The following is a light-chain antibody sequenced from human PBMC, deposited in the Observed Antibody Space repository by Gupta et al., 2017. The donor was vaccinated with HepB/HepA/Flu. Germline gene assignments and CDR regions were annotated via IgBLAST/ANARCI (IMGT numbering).Light chain of an antibody. V-gene: IGKV1-39*01. Sequence: DIQMTQSPSSLSASVRDRVTITCRASQSISNYLNWYQQKPGKAPKLLIYYASSLQSGVPSRFSGSGSGTDFTLTISSLQPEDFAIYYCQQCYSTPLTFGGGTKVEIK. J-gene: IGKJ4*01. CDR3: QQCYSTPLT. CDR1: QSISNY. CDR2: YAS.